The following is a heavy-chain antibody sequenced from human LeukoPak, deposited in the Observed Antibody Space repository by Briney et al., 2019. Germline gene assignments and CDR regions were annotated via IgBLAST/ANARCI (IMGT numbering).Heavy chain of an antibody. D-gene: IGHD3-3*01. Sequence: SQTLSLTCTVSGGSISSGGYYWSWIRQHPGKGLEWIGYIYYSGSTYYNPSLKSRVTISVDTSKNQFSLKLSSVTAADTAVYYCARRTLRFLEWLKAFDYWGQGTLVTVSS. CDR3: ARRTLRFLEWLKAFDY. CDR1: GGSISSGGYY. V-gene: IGHV4-31*03. J-gene: IGHJ4*02. CDR2: IYYSGST.